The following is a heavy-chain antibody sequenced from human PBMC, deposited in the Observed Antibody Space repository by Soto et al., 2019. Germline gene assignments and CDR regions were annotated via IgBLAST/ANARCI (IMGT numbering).Heavy chain of an antibody. D-gene: IGHD4-4*01. CDR1: GYTFTSYA. V-gene: IGHV1-3*01. J-gene: IGHJ4*02. CDR3: ARDGLDYSITSSRGYFDY. Sequence: ASVKVSCKASGYTFTSYAMHWVRQAPGQRLEWMGWINAGNGNTKYSQKFQGRVTITRDTSASTAYMELSSLRSEDTAVYYCARDGLDYSITSSRGYFDYWGQGTLVTVSS. CDR2: INAGNGNT.